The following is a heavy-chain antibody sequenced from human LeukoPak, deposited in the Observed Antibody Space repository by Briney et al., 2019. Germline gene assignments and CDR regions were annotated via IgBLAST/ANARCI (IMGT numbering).Heavy chain of an antibody. Sequence: KTSETLSLTCTVSGGSISSYYWSWIRQPPGKGLEWIGYIYYSGSTNYNPSLKSRVTISVDTSKNQFSLKLSSVTAADTAVYYCAREDDWNQLFDYWGQGTLVTVSS. D-gene: IGHD1-1*01. CDR3: AREDDWNQLFDY. CDR2: IYYSGST. CDR1: GGSISSYY. V-gene: IGHV4-59*01. J-gene: IGHJ4*02.